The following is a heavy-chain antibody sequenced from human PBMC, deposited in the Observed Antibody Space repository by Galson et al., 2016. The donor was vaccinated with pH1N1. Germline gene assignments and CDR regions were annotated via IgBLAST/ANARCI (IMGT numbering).Heavy chain of an antibody. V-gene: IGHV3-20*04. CDR3: VRAFHSNSWYYFVY. CDR2: INWEVSST. J-gene: IGHJ4*02. CDR1: GFIFDDYG. D-gene: IGHD6-13*01. Sequence: SLRLSCAASGFIFDDYGMSWVRQVPGKGLEWVSGINWEVSSTEYADSVKGRFTISRDNAKSSVFLQMNILSAEDTALYYRVRAFHSNSWYYFVYWGQGTLVAVSS.